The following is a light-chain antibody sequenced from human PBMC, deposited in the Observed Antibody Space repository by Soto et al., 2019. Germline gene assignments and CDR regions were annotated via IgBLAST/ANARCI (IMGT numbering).Light chain of an antibody. CDR3: CSFAGSYYV. CDR2: GVS. J-gene: IGLJ1*01. CDR1: GRDVGAYNY. Sequence: QSALTQPASVSGSPGQSIAIPCTGSGRDVGAYNYVSWYQQHPGKAPKLIIYGVSHRPSGVSTRFSASRSAYTALLTISGLQAEDEADYYCCSFAGSYYVFGTGTKLTVL. V-gene: IGLV2-14*01.